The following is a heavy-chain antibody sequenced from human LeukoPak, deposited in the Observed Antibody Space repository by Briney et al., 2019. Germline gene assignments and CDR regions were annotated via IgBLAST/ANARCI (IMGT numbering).Heavy chain of an antibody. V-gene: IGHV4-59*01. Sequence: PSETLSLTCTVSGGSISSYYRSWIRQPPGKGLEWIGYIYYSGSTNYNPSLKSRVTISVDTSKNQFSLKLSSVTAADTAVYYCARLGWKEFDYWGQGTLVTVSS. CDR1: GGSISSYY. J-gene: IGHJ4*02. CDR2: IYYSGST. CDR3: ARLGWKEFDY. D-gene: IGHD1-1*01.